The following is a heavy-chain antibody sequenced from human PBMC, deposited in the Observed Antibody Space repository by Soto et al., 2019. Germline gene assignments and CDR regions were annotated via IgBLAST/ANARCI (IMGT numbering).Heavy chain of an antibody. V-gene: IGHV4-59*01. CDR1: DGSISGYS. D-gene: IGHD3-3*01. CDR3: ARATWRYFDY. J-gene: IGHJ4*02. Sequence: SETLSLTCTVSDGSISGYSWSWIRQPPGKGLEWIGYVSYSGISNYNPSLKSRVTISADTSKNQFSLNLTSVTPADTAVYYCARATWRYFDYWGQGSLVTVSS. CDR2: VSYSGIS.